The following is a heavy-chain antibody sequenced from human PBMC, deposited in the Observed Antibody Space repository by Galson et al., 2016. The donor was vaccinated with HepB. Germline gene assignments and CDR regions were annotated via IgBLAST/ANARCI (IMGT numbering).Heavy chain of an antibody. Sequence: SLRLSCAASGFTFSNYAMTWVRQAPGKGLEWVSVISGSGGTTYYADSVKGRFTNSRDTSENTLYPQMNSLRAEDTAVYYCAKGGYYYDSGRLAVDWGQGTLVTVSS. CDR3: AKGGYYYDSGRLAVD. D-gene: IGHD3-22*01. CDR1: GFTFSNYA. V-gene: IGHV3-23*01. J-gene: IGHJ4*02. CDR2: ISGSGGTT.